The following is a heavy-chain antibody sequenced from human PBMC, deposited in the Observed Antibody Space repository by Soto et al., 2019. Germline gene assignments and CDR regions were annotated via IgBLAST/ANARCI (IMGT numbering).Heavy chain of an antibody. CDR2: MYRRGST. J-gene: IGHJ4*02. CDR1: GGSISSGGYS. V-gene: IGHV4-30-2*01. CDR3: AEGGGLPRSY. Sequence: QLQLQESGSGLVKPSQTLSLTCAVSGGSISSGGYSCSWLRPPPGKGLEWIGYMYRRGSTYYNPYLKSQVTISVDRSKNQFSLKLSSVTAADTAVYYWAEGGGLPRSYWGQGTWVTVSS. D-gene: IGHD5-12*01.